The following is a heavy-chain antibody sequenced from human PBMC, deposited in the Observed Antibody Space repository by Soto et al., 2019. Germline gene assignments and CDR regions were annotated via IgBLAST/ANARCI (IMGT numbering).Heavy chain of an antibody. CDR1: GGTFSSYA. CDR3: AREGSYQLLPYYFDY. D-gene: IGHD2-2*01. V-gene: IGHV1-69*06. CDR2: IIPIFGTA. Sequence: SVKVSGKASGGTFSSYAISWVRQAPGQGLEWMGGIIPIFGTANYAQKFQGRVTITADKSTSTAYMELSSLRSEDTAVYYCAREGSYQLLPYYFDYWGQGTLVTVSS. J-gene: IGHJ4*02.